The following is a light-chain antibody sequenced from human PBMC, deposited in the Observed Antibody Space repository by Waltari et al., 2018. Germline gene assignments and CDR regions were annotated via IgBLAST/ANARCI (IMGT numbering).Light chain of an antibody. J-gene: IGKJ4*01. CDR3: QQRSSWPT. CDR1: QSVCSH. Sequence: EIVLTQSPATLSLSPGERATLSCRASQSVCSHLAWYQQKLGQGPRLLIYDASNRATGIPARFSGSGSGTDFTLTISSLEVDDFAVYYCQQRSSWPTFGGGTKVEIK. V-gene: IGKV3-11*01. CDR2: DAS.